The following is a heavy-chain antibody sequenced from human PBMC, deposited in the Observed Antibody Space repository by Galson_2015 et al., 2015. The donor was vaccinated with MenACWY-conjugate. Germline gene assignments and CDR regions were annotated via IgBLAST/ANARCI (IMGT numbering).Heavy chain of an antibody. CDR2: ISTGGDT. CDR3: VRGFLSRDKWNGPGLDV. V-gene: IGHV3-13*01. CDR1: GFTFSNYD. D-gene: IGHD1-20*01. Sequence: SLRLSCAASGFTFSNYDMHWVREERGKGLEWVSGISTGGDTCYSGSVKGRFTISRENAKNSLYLQMDSLRPGDTAIYYCVRGFLSRDKWNGPGLDVWGKGTTVIVSS. J-gene: IGHJ6*04.